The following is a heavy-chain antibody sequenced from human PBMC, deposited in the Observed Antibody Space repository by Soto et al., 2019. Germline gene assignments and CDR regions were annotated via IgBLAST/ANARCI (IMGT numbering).Heavy chain of an antibody. Sequence: PSETLSLTCTVSGGSIRSGTYYWSWIRQHPGKGLEWIGFIYYSGSTYYNPSLKSRVTISLDTSKNQFSLKLSSVTAADTAVYYCAREYSSSWYKTFESWGQGTLVTVSS. V-gene: IGHV4-31*03. J-gene: IGHJ4*02. CDR3: AREYSSSWYKTFES. CDR1: GGSIRSGTYY. CDR2: IYYSGST. D-gene: IGHD6-13*01.